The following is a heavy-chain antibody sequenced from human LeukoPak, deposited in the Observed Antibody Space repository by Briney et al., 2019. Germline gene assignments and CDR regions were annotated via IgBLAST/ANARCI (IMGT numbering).Heavy chain of an antibody. V-gene: IGHV4-61*02. CDR2: IYTSGST. D-gene: IGHD2-2*01. J-gene: IGHJ5*02. CDR1: GDSISSGRYY. Sequence: SQTLSLTCTVSGDSISSGRYYYTWIRQPAGKGLEWIGRIYTSGSTNYNPSLKSRVTMSVDTSKNQFSLKLSSVTAADTAVYYCASLRYCSSTSCPGWFDPWGQGTLVTVSS. CDR3: ASLRYCSSTSCPGWFDP.